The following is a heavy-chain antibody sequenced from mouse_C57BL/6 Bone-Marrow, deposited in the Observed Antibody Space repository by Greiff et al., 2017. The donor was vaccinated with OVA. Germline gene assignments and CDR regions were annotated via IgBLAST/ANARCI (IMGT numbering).Heavy chain of an antibody. Sequence: EVQLVESGGGLVKPGGSLKLSCAASGFTFSDYGMHWVRQAPEKGLEWVAYISSGSSTIYYADTVKGRFTISRDNAKNTLFLQMTRLRSEDTAMYYCARWGYDAMDYWGQGTSVTVSS. CDR3: ARWGYDAMDY. CDR2: ISSGSSTI. J-gene: IGHJ4*01. CDR1: GFTFSDYG. V-gene: IGHV5-17*01.